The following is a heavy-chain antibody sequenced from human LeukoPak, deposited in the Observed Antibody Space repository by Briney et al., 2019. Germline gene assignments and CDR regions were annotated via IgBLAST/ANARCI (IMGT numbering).Heavy chain of an antibody. CDR2: MNPNSGNT. V-gene: IGHV1-8*02. Sequence: ASVKVSCKASGYTFTSYDINWVRQATGQGLEWMGWMNPNSGNTGYAQKFQGRATMTGNTSISTAYMELSSLRSEDTAVYYCAMGEWELPFCYWGQGTLVTVSS. CDR3: AMGEWELPFCY. J-gene: IGHJ4*02. D-gene: IGHD1-26*01. CDR1: GYTFTSYD.